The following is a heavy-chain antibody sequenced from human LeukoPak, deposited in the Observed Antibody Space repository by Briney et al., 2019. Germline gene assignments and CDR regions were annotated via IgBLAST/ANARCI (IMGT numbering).Heavy chain of an antibody. V-gene: IGHV3-30-3*01. CDR1: GFTFSSYA. CDR2: ISYDGSNK. Sequence: GGSLRLSCAASGFTFSSYAMHWVRQAPGKGLEWVAVISYDGSNKYYADSVKGRFTISRDNSKNTLYLQMNSLRAEDTAVYYCARATGYCSGGSCYSDYFDYWGQGTLVTVSS. CDR3: ARATGYCSGGSCYSDYFDY. J-gene: IGHJ4*02. D-gene: IGHD2-15*01.